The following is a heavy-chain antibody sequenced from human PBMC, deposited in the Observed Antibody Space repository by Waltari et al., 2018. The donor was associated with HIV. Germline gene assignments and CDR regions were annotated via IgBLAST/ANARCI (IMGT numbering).Heavy chain of an antibody. CDR1: GYTFKSYG. CDR2: ISAYNGNT. V-gene: IGHV1-18*04. D-gene: IGHD3-16*01. CDR3: ARDSANYGMDV. Sequence: QVLLVQSEDEVTKPGASVKVSCKASGYTFKSYGVSWVRQAPGQGLEWMAWISAYNGNTKHEQKFQGRVTVTTDTVTGTAYMELRSLRSDDTAVYYCARDSANYGMDVWGQGTTVIVSS. J-gene: IGHJ6*02.